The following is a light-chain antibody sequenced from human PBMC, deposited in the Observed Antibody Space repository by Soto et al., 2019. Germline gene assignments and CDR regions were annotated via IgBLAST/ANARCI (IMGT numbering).Light chain of an antibody. Sequence: DIQMTQSPSTLSASVGDRVTITCRASQSISSWLAWYQQKPGKAPKLLIYDASSLESGVPSRFSGSGSGTEITLTISSLQPDDFATYYCQQYNSYSPWTFGQGTEVEIK. CDR3: QQYNSYSPWT. J-gene: IGKJ1*01. CDR1: QSISSW. CDR2: DAS. V-gene: IGKV1-5*01.